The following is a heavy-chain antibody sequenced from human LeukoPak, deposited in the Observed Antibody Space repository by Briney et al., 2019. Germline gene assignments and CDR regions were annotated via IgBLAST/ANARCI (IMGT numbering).Heavy chain of an antibody. J-gene: IGHJ4*02. CDR2: TWYDGSKK. V-gene: IGHV3-33*01. Sequence: PGGSLRLSCAASGFSFSSYGMHWVRQAPGKGLEWVAVTWYDGSKKYYAESVRGRLTISRDNSKNSLYLQMNSLRAEDTAVYYCARTAMAGTYIDYWGQGTLVTVSS. CDR3: ARTAMAGTYIDY. CDR1: GFSFSSYG. D-gene: IGHD5-18*01.